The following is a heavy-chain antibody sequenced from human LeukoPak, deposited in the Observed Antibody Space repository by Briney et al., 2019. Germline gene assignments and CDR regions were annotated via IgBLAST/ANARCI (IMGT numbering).Heavy chain of an antibody. CDR1: GYTFTSYD. CDR2: MSPNSGDT. V-gene: IGHV1-8*01. CDR3: ARGPMVRGVRPFDY. D-gene: IGHD3-10*01. J-gene: IGHJ4*02. Sequence: ASVKVSCKASGYTFTSYDFNWVRQATGQRPEWMGWMSPNSGDTGYAQKFQDRVTMTRNTSISTAYMELSSLRSDDTAVYYCARGPMVRGVRPFDYWGQGTLVTVSS.